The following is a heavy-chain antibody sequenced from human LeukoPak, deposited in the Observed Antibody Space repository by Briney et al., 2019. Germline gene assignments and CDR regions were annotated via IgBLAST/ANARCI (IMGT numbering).Heavy chain of an antibody. CDR1: GGSISSSSYY. CDR2: IYYSGST. V-gene: IGHV4-39*01. CDR3: ARHPHTVTTGDYYYYGMDV. Sequence: SETLSLTYTVSGGSISSSSYYWGWIRQPPGKGLEWIGSIYYSGSTYYNPSLKSRVTISVDTSKNQFSLKLSSVTAADTAVYYCARHPHTVTTGDYYYYGMDVWGQGTTVTVSS. J-gene: IGHJ6*02. D-gene: IGHD4-4*01.